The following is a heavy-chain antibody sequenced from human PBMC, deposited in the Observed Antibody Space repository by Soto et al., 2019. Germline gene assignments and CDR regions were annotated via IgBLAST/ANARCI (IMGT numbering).Heavy chain of an antibody. CDR2: INHSGST. J-gene: IGHJ4*02. CDR3: ARGDCSGGSCQGYFDY. V-gene: IGHV4-34*01. Sequence: SETLSLTCAVYGGSFSGYYWSWIRQPPGKGLEWIGEINHSGSTNYNPSLKSRVTISVDTSKNQFSLKLSSVTAADTAVYYCARGDCSGGSCQGYFDYWGQGTLVTVSS. CDR1: GGSFSGYY. D-gene: IGHD2-15*01.